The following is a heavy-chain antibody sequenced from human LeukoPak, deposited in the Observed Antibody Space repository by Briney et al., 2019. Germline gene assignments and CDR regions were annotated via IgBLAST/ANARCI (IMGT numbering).Heavy chain of an antibody. Sequence: SETLSLTCTVSGDSISSNNYYWDWIRQSPGKGLEWIGNIYYGETTSYNPSFKSRVTISVDSSKNQFSLKVNSVTAADTAMYFCVRHYVLHIVGPSYWGQGILVTVSS. CDR1: GDSISSNNYY. CDR2: IYYGETT. D-gene: IGHD1-26*01. V-gene: IGHV4-39*01. J-gene: IGHJ4*02. CDR3: VRHYVLHIVGPSY.